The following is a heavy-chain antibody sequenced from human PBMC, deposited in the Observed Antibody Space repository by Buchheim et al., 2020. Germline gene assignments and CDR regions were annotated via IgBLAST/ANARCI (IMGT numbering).Heavy chain of an antibody. V-gene: IGHV1-2*02. J-gene: IGHJ4*02. CDR2: INPNSGDT. D-gene: IGHD1-26*01. CDR1: GYTFTAYY. CDR3: ARLLVEWDPFDY. Sequence: QVQLVQSGAEVKKPGASVKVSCKASGYTFTAYYMHWVRQAPGQGLEWMGWINPNSGDTNYAQKFQGRVTMTRDTSISTAYLELSRLRSDDTAVYYCARLLVEWDPFDYWGQGTL.